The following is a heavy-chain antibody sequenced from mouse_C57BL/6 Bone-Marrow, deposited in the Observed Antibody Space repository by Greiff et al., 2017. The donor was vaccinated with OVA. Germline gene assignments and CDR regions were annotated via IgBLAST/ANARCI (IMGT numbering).Heavy chain of an antibody. CDR1: GYTFTSYG. D-gene: IGHD2-3*01. CDR2: IYPRSGNT. J-gene: IGHJ2*01. CDR3: ARGGLLRLYYFDY. V-gene: IGHV1-81*01. Sequence: VQLQQSGAELARPGASVTLSCKASGYTFTSYGISWVKQRTGQGLEWIGEIYPRSGNTYYNEKFKGKATLTADKSSSTAYMELRSLTSEDSAVYFCARGGLLRLYYFDYWGQGTTLTVSS.